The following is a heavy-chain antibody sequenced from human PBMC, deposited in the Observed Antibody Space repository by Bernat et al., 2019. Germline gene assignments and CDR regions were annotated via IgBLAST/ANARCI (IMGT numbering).Heavy chain of an antibody. D-gene: IGHD3-16*01. CDR2: ITIDGTNK. J-gene: IGHJ3*02. CDR1: GFSLSSYL. Sequence: EVKVVESGGGLVQPGGSLRLSCEASGFSLSSYLMHWVRQAPGEGLVWVSRITIDGTNKIYADSVKGRFTISRDNAKNTLYLQMNSLRAEDTAVYYCSRTAFVFDDVFDIWGQGTKVTVSS. V-gene: IGHV3-74*01. CDR3: SRTAFVFDDVFDI.